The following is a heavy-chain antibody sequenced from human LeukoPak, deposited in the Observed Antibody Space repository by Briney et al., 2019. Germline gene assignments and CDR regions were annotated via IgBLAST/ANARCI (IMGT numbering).Heavy chain of an antibody. CDR2: ILYDGNNE. J-gene: IGHJ4*02. V-gene: IGHV3-30*04. CDR1: GFIFSTYA. D-gene: IGHD3-22*01. CDR3: ARAGGSYSFDY. Sequence: GESLRLSCAASGFIFSTYAMHWVRQAPGKGLEWVALILYDGNNEYYADSVKGHFTISRDNSENTLYLQMNSLRAEDTAVYYCARAGGSYSFDYWGQGTLVTVPS.